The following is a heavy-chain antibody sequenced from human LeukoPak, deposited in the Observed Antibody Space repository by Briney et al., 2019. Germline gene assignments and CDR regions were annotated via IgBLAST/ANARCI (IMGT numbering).Heavy chain of an antibody. CDR3: ARRLTQYDCFDP. CDR2: TYYRSTWYN. D-gene: IGHD2-2*01. J-gene: IGHJ5*02. V-gene: IGHV6-1*01. CDR1: GDSVSSNSVT. Sequence: SQTLTHTCAISGDSVSSNSVTWNWIRQSPSRGLEWLGRTYYRSTWYNDYAVSVRGRITVNPDTSKNQFSLHLNSVTPEDTAVYYCARRLTQYDCFDPWGQGILVTVSS.